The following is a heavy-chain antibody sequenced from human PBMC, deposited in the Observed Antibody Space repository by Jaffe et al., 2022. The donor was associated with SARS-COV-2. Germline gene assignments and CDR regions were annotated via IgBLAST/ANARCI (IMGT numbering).Heavy chain of an antibody. CDR3: ARDSYCTNGVCYTDAFDI. CDR1: GFTFSSYS. D-gene: IGHD2-8*01. V-gene: IGHV3-21*01. CDR2: ISSSSSYI. J-gene: IGHJ3*02. Sequence: EVQLVESGGGLVKPGGSLRLSCAASGFTFSSYSMNWVRQAPGKGLEWVSSISSSSSYIYYADSVKGRFTISRDNAKNSLYLQMNSLRAEDTAVYYCARDSYCTNGVCYTDAFDIWGQGTMVTVSS.